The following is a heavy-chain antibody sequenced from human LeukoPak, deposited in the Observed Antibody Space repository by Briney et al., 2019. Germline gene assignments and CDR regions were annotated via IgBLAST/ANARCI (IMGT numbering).Heavy chain of an antibody. CDR1: GFTFSSFA. CDR3: AKESKWLPSN. V-gene: IGHV3-23*01. CDR2: ISGVGDAT. J-gene: IGHJ4*02. D-gene: IGHD6-19*01. Sequence: GGSLRLSCAASGFTFSSFAMTWVRQAPGKGLEWVALISGVGDATHCADSVKGRFMISRDNSKNTLILQMNGLRADDSAIYYCAKESKWLPSNWGQGTRVTVSS.